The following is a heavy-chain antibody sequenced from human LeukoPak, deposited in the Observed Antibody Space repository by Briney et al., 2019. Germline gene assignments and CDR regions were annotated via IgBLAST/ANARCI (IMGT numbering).Heavy chain of an antibody. Sequence: GGSLRLSCAASGFTFSSYRMNWVRQAPGKGLEWVSPISSSSSYIYYADSVKGRFTISRDNAKNSLYLQMNSLRAEDTAVYYCARDEWDYYDSSGYYFDFDYWGQGTLVTVSS. CDR3: ARDEWDYYDSSGYYFDFDY. J-gene: IGHJ4*02. CDR1: GFTFSSYR. CDR2: ISSSSSYI. D-gene: IGHD3-22*01. V-gene: IGHV3-21*01.